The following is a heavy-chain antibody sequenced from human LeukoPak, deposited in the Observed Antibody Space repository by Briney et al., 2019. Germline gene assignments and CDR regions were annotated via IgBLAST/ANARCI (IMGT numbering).Heavy chain of an antibody. CDR2: IYTSGST. Sequence: PSETLSLTCTVSGGSISSYYWSWIRQPAGKGLEWIGRIYTSGSTNYNPSLKSRVTMSVDTSKNQFSLKLSSVTAADTAVYYCARDNPSGYTYGYEHYYYYIDVWGKGTTVTVSS. CDR1: GGSISSYY. J-gene: IGHJ6*03. V-gene: IGHV4-4*07. CDR3: ARDNPSGYTYGYEHYYYYIDV. D-gene: IGHD5-18*01.